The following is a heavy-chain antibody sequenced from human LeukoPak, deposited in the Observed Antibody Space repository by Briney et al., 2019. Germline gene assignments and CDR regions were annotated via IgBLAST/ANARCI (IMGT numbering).Heavy chain of an antibody. Sequence: SETLSLTCTVSGGSISSSSYYWGWIRQPPGKGLEWIGSIYYSGSTYYNPSLKSRVTISVDTSKNQFSLKLSSVTAADTAVYYCARERGRIYYGMDVWGQGTTVTVSS. CDR3: ARERGRIYYGMDV. V-gene: IGHV4-39*07. D-gene: IGHD3-10*01. CDR1: GGSISSSSYY. J-gene: IGHJ6*02. CDR2: IYYSGST.